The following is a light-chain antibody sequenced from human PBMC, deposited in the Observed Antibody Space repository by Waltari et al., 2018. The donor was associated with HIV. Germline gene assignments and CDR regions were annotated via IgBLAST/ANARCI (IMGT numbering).Light chain of an antibody. V-gene: IGKV1-33*01. CDR2: DAP. CDR3: QQYDDLPRT. Sequence: DIQMTQSPSSLSASEGDRVTITCQASQDIRNYLNWFQQKPGKAPKFLIYDAPNLETGVPSRFSGSGSGTEFTFTISSLQPEDIATYYCQQYDDLPRTFGQGTKVEIK. CDR1: QDIRNY. J-gene: IGKJ1*01.